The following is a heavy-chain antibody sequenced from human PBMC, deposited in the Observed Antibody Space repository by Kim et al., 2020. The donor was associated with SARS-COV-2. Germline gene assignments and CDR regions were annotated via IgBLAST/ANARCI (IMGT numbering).Heavy chain of an antibody. V-gene: IGHV4-34*01. CDR1: GGSFSGYY. CDR3: ARLHSSSWRTRNWYFDL. Sequence: SETLSLTCAVYGGSFSGYYWSWIRQPPGKGLEWIGEINHSGSTNYNPSLKSRVTISVDTSKNQFSLKLSSVTAADTAVYYCARLHSSSWRTRNWYFDLWGRGTLVTVSS. J-gene: IGHJ2*01. D-gene: IGHD6-13*01. CDR2: INHSGST.